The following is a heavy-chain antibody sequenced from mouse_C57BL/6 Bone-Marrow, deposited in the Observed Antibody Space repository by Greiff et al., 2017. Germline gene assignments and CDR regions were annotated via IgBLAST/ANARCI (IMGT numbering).Heavy chain of an antibody. V-gene: IGHV5-6*01. Sequence: EVQRVESGGDLVKPGGSLKLSCAASGFTFSSYGMSWVRQTPDKRLEWVATISSGGSYTYYPDSVKGRFTISRDNAKNTLYLQMSSLKSEDTAMYYCARRVVTPFAYWGQGTLVTVSA. J-gene: IGHJ3*01. CDR2: ISSGGSYT. D-gene: IGHD1-1*01. CDR3: ARRVVTPFAY. CDR1: GFTFSSYG.